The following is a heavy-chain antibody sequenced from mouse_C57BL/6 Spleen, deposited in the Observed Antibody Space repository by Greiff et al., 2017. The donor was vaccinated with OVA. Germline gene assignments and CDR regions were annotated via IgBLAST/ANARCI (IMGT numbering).Heavy chain of an antibody. D-gene: IGHD2-4*01. J-gene: IGHJ2*01. CDR2: ISGGGGNT. CDR3: ARDDYDGAYFDY. CDR1: GFTFSSYT. V-gene: IGHV5-9*01. Sequence: EVHLVESGGGLVKPGGSLKLSCAASGFTFSSYTMSWVRQTPEKRLEWVATISGGGGNTYYPDSVKGRFTISRDNAKNTLYLQMSSLRSEDTALYYCARDDYDGAYFDYWGQGTTLTVSS.